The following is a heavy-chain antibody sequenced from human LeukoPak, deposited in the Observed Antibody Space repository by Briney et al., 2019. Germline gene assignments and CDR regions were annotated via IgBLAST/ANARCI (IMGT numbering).Heavy chain of an antibody. V-gene: IGHV3-33*01. CDR3: ARGPYSSSWFYFEY. D-gene: IGHD6-13*01. Sequence: GQSLRLSCAASGFIFSSHCMHWVRQAPGKGLEWVAVIWFDGTHKFYADSVKGRFTISRDNSKNTLYLQMNSLRAEDTAVYYCARGPYSSSWFYFEYWGLGTLVAVSS. CDR2: IWFDGTHK. CDR1: GFIFSSHC. J-gene: IGHJ4*02.